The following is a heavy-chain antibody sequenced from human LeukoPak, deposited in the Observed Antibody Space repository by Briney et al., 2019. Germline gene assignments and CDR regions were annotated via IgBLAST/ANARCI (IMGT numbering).Heavy chain of an antibody. CDR1: GFTFSSYG. CDR2: IWYDGSNK. Sequence: GGSLRLSCAASGFTFSSYGMHWVRQAPGKGLEWVAVIWYDGSNKYYADSVKGRFTISRDNSKNTLYLQMNSLRAEDTAVYYCAREHYYDSSGYLYYYYGMDVWGQGTTVTVSS. V-gene: IGHV3-33*01. J-gene: IGHJ6*02. D-gene: IGHD3-22*01. CDR3: AREHYYDSSGYLYYYYGMDV.